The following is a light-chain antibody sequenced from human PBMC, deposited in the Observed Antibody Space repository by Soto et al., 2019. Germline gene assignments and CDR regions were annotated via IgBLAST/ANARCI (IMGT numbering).Light chain of an antibody. J-gene: IGKJ1*01. Sequence: EIVLTQSPVTLSLSPGERATLSCRASQSVSNKYLAWYQQKPGQAPRPLIYGASNRATGISDRFSGSGSGTGLTLTISRLEAEDSAVYYCQQFGPSRWTFGQGTKVEIK. CDR1: QSVSNKY. CDR2: GAS. CDR3: QQFGPSRWT. V-gene: IGKV3-20*01.